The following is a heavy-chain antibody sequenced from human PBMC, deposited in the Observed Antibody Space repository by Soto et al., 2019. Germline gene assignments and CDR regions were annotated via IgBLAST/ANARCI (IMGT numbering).Heavy chain of an antibody. V-gene: IGHV3-30*18. CDR2: ISYDGSNK. CDR1: GFTFSSYG. Sequence: GGSLRLSCAASGFTFSSYGMHWVRQAPGKGLEWVAVISYDGSNKFHADSVKGRFTISRDNSQNTLYLQMNSLSNEDTAVYYCAKGIVRYTYGACDNWGQGALVTVSS. J-gene: IGHJ4*02. CDR3: AKGIVRYTYGACDN. D-gene: IGHD5-18*01.